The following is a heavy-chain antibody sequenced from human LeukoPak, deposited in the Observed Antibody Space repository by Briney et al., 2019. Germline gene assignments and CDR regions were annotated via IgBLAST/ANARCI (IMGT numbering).Heavy chain of an antibody. V-gene: IGHV3-30*04. J-gene: IGHJ5*02. Sequence: PGGSLRLSCAASGFTFSSYAMHWVRQAPGKGLEWVAVVSYDGSNKNYADSVKGPLTIPRDNSKNTLYLQMNRLRAEDTAVYYCAREGRPKYCSGGSCPYNWLDPWGQGTLVTVSS. CDR3: AREGRPKYCSGGSCPYNWLDP. CDR2: VSYDGSNK. D-gene: IGHD2-15*01. CDR1: GFTFSSYA.